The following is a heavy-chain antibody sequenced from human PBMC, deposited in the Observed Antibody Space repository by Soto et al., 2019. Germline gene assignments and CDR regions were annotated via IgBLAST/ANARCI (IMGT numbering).Heavy chain of an antibody. CDR3: AREVMCRSTTAACDCFDT. CDR2: SSAYNGNT. J-gene: IGHJ5*01. D-gene: IGHD2-2*01. V-gene: IGHV1-18*01. Sequence: ASVKVSCKASGYTFTSYGISWVRHAPGQGLEWMGWSSAYNGNTNYAQKLQGRVTMTTDTSTSTAYMQLRSLRSDDTAVYYSAREVMCRSTTAACDCFDTWGQGTLVTVSS. CDR1: GYTFTSYG.